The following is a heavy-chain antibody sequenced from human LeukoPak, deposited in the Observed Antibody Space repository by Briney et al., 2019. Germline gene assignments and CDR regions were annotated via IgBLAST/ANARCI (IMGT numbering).Heavy chain of an antibody. CDR3: ARGHDVVVPAAPNNFDY. J-gene: IGHJ4*02. D-gene: IGHD2-2*01. CDR1: GGSFSGYY. V-gene: IGHV4-34*01. Sequence: SETLSLTCAVDGGSFSGYYWSWIRQPPGKGLEWIGEINHSGSTNYNPSLKSRVTISVDTSKNPFSLKRSSVTAADTAVYYCARGHDVVVPAAPNNFDYWGQGTLVTVSS. CDR2: INHSGST.